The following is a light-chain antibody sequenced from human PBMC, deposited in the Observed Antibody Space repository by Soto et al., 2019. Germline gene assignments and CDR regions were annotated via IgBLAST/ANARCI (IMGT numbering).Light chain of an antibody. CDR2: DNN. V-gene: IGLV1-51*01. CDR1: SSNIGNNY. CDR3: ETWDFSLNTVV. Sequence: QSVLTQPPSVSAAPGQKVTISCSGSSSNIGNNYVSWYQQLPGTAPKLLIYDNNKRPSGIPDRFSGSKSGTSATLGITGLQTGDEADYYCETWDFSLNTVVFGGGTKLTVL. J-gene: IGLJ3*02.